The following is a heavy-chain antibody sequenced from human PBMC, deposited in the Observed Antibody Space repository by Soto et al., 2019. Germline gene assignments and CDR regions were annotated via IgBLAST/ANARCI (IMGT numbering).Heavy chain of an antibody. V-gene: IGHV3-23*01. CDR2: TSFSGGRT. D-gene: IGHD2-21*02. CDR3: AKDSRAFCGGDCSKDY. CDR1: GFIFSNYA. Sequence: GGSLRLSCAASGFIFSNYAMTWVRQGPGRGLEWVSTTSFSGGRTYYADSVKGRFTISRDNPNNTLFLQMSSLRAEDTAIYYCAKDSRAFCGGDCSKDYWGQGTLVTVSS. J-gene: IGHJ4*02.